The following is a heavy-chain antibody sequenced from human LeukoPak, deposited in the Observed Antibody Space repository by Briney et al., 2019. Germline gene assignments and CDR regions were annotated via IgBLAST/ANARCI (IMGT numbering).Heavy chain of an antibody. CDR1: GYTFTGYY. J-gene: IGHJ5*02. V-gene: IGHV1-2*02. Sequence: GASVKVSCKASGYTFTGYYMHWVRQAPGQGLEWMGWINPNSGGTNYAQKFQGRVTMTRDTSINTAYMELSRLRSDDTAVYYCARDPDMSSYGLVGWFDPWGQGTLVTAPS. D-gene: IGHD5-18*01. CDR2: INPNSGGT. CDR3: ARDPDMSSYGLVGWFDP.